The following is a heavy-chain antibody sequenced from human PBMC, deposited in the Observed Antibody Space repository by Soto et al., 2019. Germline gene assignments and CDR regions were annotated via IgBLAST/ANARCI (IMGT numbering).Heavy chain of an antibody. Sequence: GGSLRVSCAASGFTFSSYGMHWVRQAPGKGLEWVSFISYDGSNKYYAHSVKGRFTISRDNYKNTLYLQMNSLRAEDTAVYYCAKDGTNYIDIAVVPAAXWGQVTLVTVSX. CDR1: GFTFSSYG. V-gene: IGHV3-30*18. D-gene: IGHD2-2*01. CDR3: AKDGTNYIDIAVVPAAX. J-gene: IGHJ4*02. CDR2: ISYDGSNK.